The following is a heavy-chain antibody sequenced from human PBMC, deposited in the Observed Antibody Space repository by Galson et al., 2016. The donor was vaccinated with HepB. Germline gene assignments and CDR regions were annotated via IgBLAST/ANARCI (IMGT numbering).Heavy chain of an antibody. J-gene: IGHJ4*02. CDR3: ARVDVGPSATNYDFWSGRDYFDH. CDR1: GINFSTYG. CDR2: ISYDGNKK. V-gene: IGHV3-30*03. D-gene: IGHD3-3*01. Sequence: SLRLSCAASGINFSTYGMQWVRQAPGKGLEWVAVISYDGNKKDYADSVKGRFTLSRDNSNYMLYLQMNRLTPEDTAIYYCARVDVGPSATNYDFWSGRDYFDHWGQGTLVTVSS.